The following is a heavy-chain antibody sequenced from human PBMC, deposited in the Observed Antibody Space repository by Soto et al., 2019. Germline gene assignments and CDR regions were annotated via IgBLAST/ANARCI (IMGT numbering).Heavy chain of an antibody. J-gene: IGHJ4*02. CDR1: GGSISSPDYW. D-gene: IGHD6-13*01. Sequence: QLQLQESGPGLVKPAETLSLTCSVSGGSISSPDYWWGWIRQPPGKGLEWVGSNFYSGSTYYKSSLSGRVTISVETCNRPFSVRLSSVTAAVTAVYYCARQIGRGSWSLPYWGQGTLLTVSS. CDR3: ARQIGRGSWSLPY. V-gene: IGHV4-39*01. CDR2: NFYSGST.